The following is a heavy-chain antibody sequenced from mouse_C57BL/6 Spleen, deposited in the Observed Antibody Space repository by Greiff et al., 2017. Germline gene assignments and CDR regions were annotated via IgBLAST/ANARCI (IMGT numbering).Heavy chain of an antibody. D-gene: IGHD2-3*01. J-gene: IGHJ2*01. V-gene: IGHV1-69*01. CDR3: ARSPDGYYVFDY. CDR2: IDPSDSYT. Sequence: QVQLQQSGAELVMPGASVKLSCKASGHTFTSYWMHWVKQRPGQGLEWIGEIDPSDSYTNYNQKFKGKSTLTVDKSSSTAYMQLSSLTSEDSAVYYCARSPDGYYVFDYWGQGTTLTVAS. CDR1: GHTFTSYW.